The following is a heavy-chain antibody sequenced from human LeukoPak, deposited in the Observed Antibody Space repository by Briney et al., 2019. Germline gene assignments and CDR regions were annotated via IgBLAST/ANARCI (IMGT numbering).Heavy chain of an antibody. V-gene: IGHV1-18*01. Sequence: ASVKVSCKTSGYTFTRYGISWVRQAPGQGLEWMGWISPYNGNTNYAQKFQGRVTMTTDTSTSTAYMEVRSLRSDDTAVYYCARERESAVYLETCDYWGQGTLVTVSP. D-gene: IGHD1-20*01. CDR2: ISPYNGNT. J-gene: IGHJ4*02. CDR1: GYTFTRYG. CDR3: ARERESAVYLETCDY.